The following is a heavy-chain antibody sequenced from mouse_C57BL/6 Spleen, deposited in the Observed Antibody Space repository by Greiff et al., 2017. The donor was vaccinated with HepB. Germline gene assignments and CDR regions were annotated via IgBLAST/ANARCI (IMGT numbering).Heavy chain of an antibody. J-gene: IGHJ1*03. D-gene: IGHD1-1*01. CDR3: ASSNYYGSSYEGYWYFDV. CDR2: IHPNSGST. Sequence: QVQLKQSGAELVKPGASVKLSCKASGYTFTSYWMHWVKQRPGQGLEWIGMIHPNSGSTNYNEKFKSKATLTVDKSSSTAYMQRSSLTSEDSAVYYCASSNYYGSSYEGYWYFDVWGTGTTVTVSS. V-gene: IGHV1-64*01. CDR1: GYTFTSYW.